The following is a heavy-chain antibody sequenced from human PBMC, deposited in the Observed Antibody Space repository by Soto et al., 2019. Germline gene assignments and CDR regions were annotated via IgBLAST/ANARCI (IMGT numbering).Heavy chain of an antibody. CDR3: ARERGAYGMDV. D-gene: IGHD3-10*01. CDR2: ISAYNGNT. CDR1: GYTFTSYG. V-gene: IGHV1-18*01. Sequence: QVQLVQSGAEVKKPGASVKVSCKASGYTFTSYGISWVRQAPGQGLEWMGWISAYNGNTTYARKLQGRVTMTTDTSTCTANLELMSLRADDTAVYDCARERGAYGMDVWGQGTTVTVSS. J-gene: IGHJ6*02.